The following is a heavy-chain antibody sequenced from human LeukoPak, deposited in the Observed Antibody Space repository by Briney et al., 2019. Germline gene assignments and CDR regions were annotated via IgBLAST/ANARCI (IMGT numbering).Heavy chain of an antibody. Sequence: PGGSLRLSCAASGSTVSSTYMSWVRQAPGKGLEWVSIIYSAGSTYYADSVKGRFTISRDNSKNTLYLQMNSLRAEDTAVYYCAKGHCTNGICWLDWGQGTLVTVSS. CDR1: GSTVSSTY. V-gene: IGHV3-53*01. CDR2: IYSAGST. D-gene: IGHD2-8*01. CDR3: AKGHCTNGICWLD. J-gene: IGHJ4*02.